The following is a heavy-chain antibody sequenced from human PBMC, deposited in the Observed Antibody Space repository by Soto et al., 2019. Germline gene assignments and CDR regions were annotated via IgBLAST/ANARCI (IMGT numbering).Heavy chain of an antibody. CDR1: GFIFSDYY. D-gene: IGHD1-1*01. CDR3: ARDLAWKRGKVGRYYYGMDV. J-gene: IGHJ6*02. V-gene: IGHV3-11*06. CDR2: ISTRSTYT. Sequence: QVLLVESGGGLVKPGGSLRLSCAASGFIFSDYYMSWVRQPPGKGLEWVSYISTRSTYTNYADSVKGRFTISRDNAKNSLYLQMDSLRVEDTAVYYCARDLAWKRGKVGRYYYGMDVWGQGTTVTVSS.